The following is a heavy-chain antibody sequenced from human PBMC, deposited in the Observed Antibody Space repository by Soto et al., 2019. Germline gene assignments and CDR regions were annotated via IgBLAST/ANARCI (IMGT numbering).Heavy chain of an antibody. CDR3: ARDTSNSFDY. V-gene: IGHV1-18*01. Sequence: HVQLVQSVGELKKPGASVKVSCNTSGYTFNTYFLTWLRQAPRQGLEWMGWISPHNGNTNYAEKFRGRVTMTTDTITKTAYMERRNLRFDEPSVYYWARDTSNSFDYCGQGTVVNVSA. CDR1: GYTFNTYF. J-gene: IGHJ4*02. CDR2: ISPHNGNT. D-gene: IGHD2-2*01.